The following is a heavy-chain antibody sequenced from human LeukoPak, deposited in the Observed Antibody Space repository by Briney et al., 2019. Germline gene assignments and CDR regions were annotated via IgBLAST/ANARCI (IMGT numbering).Heavy chain of an antibody. D-gene: IGHD3-22*01. CDR3: AREVITELDNWFDP. V-gene: IGHV4-30-2*01. Sequence: SQTLSLTCTVSGGSISSGGYYWSWIRQPPGKGLEWIGYIYHSGSTYYNPSLKSRVTISVDRSKNQFSLKLSSVTAADTAVYYCAREVITELDNWFDPWGQGTLVTVSS. CDR1: GGSISSGGYY. CDR2: IYHSGST. J-gene: IGHJ5*02.